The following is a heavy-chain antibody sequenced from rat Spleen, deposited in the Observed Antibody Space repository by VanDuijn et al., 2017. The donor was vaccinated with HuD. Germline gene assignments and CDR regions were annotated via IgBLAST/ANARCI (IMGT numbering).Heavy chain of an antibody. CDR1: GYTFANYD. CDR3: SRGDYFDY. J-gene: IGHJ2*01. V-gene: IGHV1-57*01. CDR2: INTVSGGT. Sequence: QVQLQQSGAELAKPGSSVKISCKASGYTFANYDVNWIKQTTGQGLDYIGYINTVSGGTYYNEKFKGKATLTVDKSSSTAFMELSSLTPEDTAVYYCSRGDYFDYWGQGVMVTVPS.